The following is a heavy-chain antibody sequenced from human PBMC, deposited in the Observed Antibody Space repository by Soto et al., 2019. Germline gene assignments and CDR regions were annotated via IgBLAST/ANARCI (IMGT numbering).Heavy chain of an antibody. CDR3: ARSSISGIFYYYY. CDR1: GYTFTDNG. J-gene: IGHJ4*02. D-gene: IGHD3-10*01. CDR2: INPNNGNT. Sequence: ASVKVSCKASGYTFTDNGVSWMRQAPGQGLEWKGWINPNNGNTKYAQNFQGRVTMTTDTSTSTAYVELRSLRSDDTAMYYCARSSISGIFYYYYWGQGTLVTVSS. V-gene: IGHV1-18*01.